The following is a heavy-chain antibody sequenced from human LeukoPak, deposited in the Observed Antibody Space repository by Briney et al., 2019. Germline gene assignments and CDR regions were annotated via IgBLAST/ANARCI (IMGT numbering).Heavy chain of an antibody. D-gene: IGHD6-19*01. CDR1: GDSMSIYF. Sequence: KPSETLSLTCTVSGDSMSIYFWSWIRLPAGKGLDWIGRISTSGSINYKSSLKSRVTMSVDTSKNQFSLKLNSVTAADTVVYYCARDKVQGSAIGVGYWGQGTLVTVSS. V-gene: IGHV4-4*07. CDR3: ARDKVQGSAIGVGY. J-gene: IGHJ4*02. CDR2: ISTSGSI.